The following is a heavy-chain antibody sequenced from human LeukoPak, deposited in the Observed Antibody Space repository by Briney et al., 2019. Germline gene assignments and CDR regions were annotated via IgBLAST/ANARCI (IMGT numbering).Heavy chain of an antibody. Sequence: PGGSLRLSCAASGFTFSSYAMHWVRQAPGKGLEWVAFIRYDGSNKYYADSVKGRFTISRDNSKNTLYLQMNSLRAEDTAVYYCAKDPYDRSDYWGQGTLVTVSS. D-gene: IGHD3-22*01. CDR1: GFTFSSYA. CDR2: IRYDGSNK. J-gene: IGHJ4*02. CDR3: AKDPYDRSDY. V-gene: IGHV3-30*02.